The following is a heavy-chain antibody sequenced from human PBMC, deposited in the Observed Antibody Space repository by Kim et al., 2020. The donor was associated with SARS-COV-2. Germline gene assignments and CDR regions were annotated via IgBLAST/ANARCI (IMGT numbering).Heavy chain of an antibody. CDR2: NSDGSSA. V-gene: IGHV3-74*01. J-gene: IGHJ4*02. D-gene: IGHD2-15*01. Sequence: NSDGSSAGYSDSVKGRFTISRDNAKNTVNLQMNSLRGDDTAVYYCVKGGAHWGQGSLVTVSS. CDR3: VKGGAH.